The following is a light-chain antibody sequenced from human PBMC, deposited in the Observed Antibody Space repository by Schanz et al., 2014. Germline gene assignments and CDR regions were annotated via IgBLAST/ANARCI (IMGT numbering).Light chain of an antibody. CDR2: RRN. CDR3: ETWDSTLSAPV. CDR1: SSNIGSNT. V-gene: IGLV1-44*01. Sequence: QSVLTQPPSASGTPGQRVTISCSGSSSNIGSNTVNWYQQLPGTAPKLLISRRNERPSGIPDRFSGSKSGTSATLGITGLQTGDEADYYCETWDSTLSAPVFGGGTKLTVL. J-gene: IGLJ3*02.